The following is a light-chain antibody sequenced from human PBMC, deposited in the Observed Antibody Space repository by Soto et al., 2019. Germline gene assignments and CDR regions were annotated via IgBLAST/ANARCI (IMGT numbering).Light chain of an antibody. V-gene: IGLV1-47*02. Sequence: QSVLTQSPSASGAPGQTIIISCSGSSSNIGTNAVYWYQQLPGSVPTLLVHSNDQRPFGVPHRFSGSRSGTSASLAVSGLRSEDEADYYCAAWDDSLSGPVYVFGTGTKVT. CDR1: SSNIGTNA. CDR3: AAWDDSLSGPVYV. CDR2: SND. J-gene: IGLJ1*01.